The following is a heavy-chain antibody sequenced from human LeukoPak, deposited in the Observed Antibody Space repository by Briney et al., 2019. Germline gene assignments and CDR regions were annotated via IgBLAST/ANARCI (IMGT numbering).Heavy chain of an antibody. CDR1: GFTFSSYA. J-gene: IGHJ3*02. CDR2: IRSSSSTI. D-gene: IGHD3-3*01. Sequence: GGSLRLSCAASGFTFSSYAMSWVRQAPGKGLEWVSYIRSSSSTIYYADSVKGRFTISTDNANNSLYLQMNSLRAEDTAVYYCARSLRNAFDIWGQGTMVTVSS. V-gene: IGHV3-48*01. CDR3: ARSLRNAFDI.